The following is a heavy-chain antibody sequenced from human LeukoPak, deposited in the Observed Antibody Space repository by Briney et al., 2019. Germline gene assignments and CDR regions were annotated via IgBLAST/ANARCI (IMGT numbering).Heavy chain of an antibody. CDR3: TSLTRSVAWDY. CDR2: INNDGSST. J-gene: IGHJ4*02. CDR1: GFTFSGYS. V-gene: IGHV3-74*01. Sequence: GGSLRLSCAASGFTFSGYSMTWVRQVPGEGLVWVSGINNDGSSTSYADSVKGRFAISRDNARSTLYLQMNSLRVEDTAVYYCTSLTRSVAWDYWGQGTLVTVSS. D-gene: IGHD6-19*01.